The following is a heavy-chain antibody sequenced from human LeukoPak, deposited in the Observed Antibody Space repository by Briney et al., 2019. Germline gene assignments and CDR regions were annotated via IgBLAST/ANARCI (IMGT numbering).Heavy chain of an antibody. CDR1: GFIFSSHG. D-gene: IGHD6-19*01. J-gene: IGHJ4*02. Sequence: GGSLRLSCAASGFIFSSHGMNWVRQAPGKGLEWVSRINSDGSSTSYADSVKGRFTISRDNAKNTLYLQMNSLRAEDTAVYYCARPVAGTYAPIDSWGQGTLVTVSS. V-gene: IGHV3-74*01. CDR3: ARPVAGTYAPIDS. CDR2: INSDGSST.